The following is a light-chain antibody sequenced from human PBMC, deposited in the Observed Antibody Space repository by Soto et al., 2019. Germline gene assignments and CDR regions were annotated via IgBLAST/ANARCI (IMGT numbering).Light chain of an antibody. CDR3: SSYKSSSTSEV. Sequence: QSVLTQPASVSGSPRQSITISCTGSSSDVGSYTYVSWYQQHPGKAPKLMIYEVNNRPSGVSNRFSGSKSGNTASLTISGLQDEDEADYYCSSYKSSSTSEVFVNGKKVTVL. J-gene: IGLJ1*01. CDR2: EVN. V-gene: IGLV2-14*01. CDR1: SSDVGSYTY.